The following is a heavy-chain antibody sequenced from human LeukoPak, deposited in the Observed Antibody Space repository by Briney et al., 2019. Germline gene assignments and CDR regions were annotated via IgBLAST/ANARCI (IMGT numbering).Heavy chain of an antibody. Sequence: GGSLRLSCAASGFTFSSYSMNWVRQAPGKGLEWVSSISRSSSYIYYADSVKCRFTISRDNANNSLYLQMNSLRAEDTAVYYCARASPLHYYDSSGYPGPHDAFDIWGQGTMVTVSS. CDR2: ISRSSSYI. CDR1: GFTFSSYS. D-gene: IGHD3-22*01. J-gene: IGHJ3*02. V-gene: IGHV3-21*01. CDR3: ARASPLHYYDSSGYPGPHDAFDI.